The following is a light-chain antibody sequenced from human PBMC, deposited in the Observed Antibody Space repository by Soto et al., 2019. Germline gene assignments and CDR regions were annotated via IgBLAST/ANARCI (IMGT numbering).Light chain of an antibody. J-gene: IGKJ1*01. CDR3: QHYNSYSEA. CDR1: QDISNS. Sequence: DIQITQSPSSLSASVGDRVTFTCQASQDISNSLNWYHQKPGKAPKLLIYKASTLKSGVPSRFSGSGSGTEFTLTISSLQPDDFATYYCQHYNSYSEAFGQGTKVDIK. CDR2: KAS. V-gene: IGKV1-5*03.